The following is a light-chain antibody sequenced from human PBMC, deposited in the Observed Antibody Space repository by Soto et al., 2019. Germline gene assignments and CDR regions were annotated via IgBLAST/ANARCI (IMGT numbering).Light chain of an antibody. Sequence: DIQMAQSPSSLSASVGGRVTITCRASQSISTSLNWYQQKSGKTLHLLVYAESFLQSGVPSRLRGGGSGTDFTPTISSLQPEDSATSYCIQTYSRHHTFGQGTELEIK. V-gene: IGKV1-39*01. CDR1: QSISTS. CDR3: IQTYSRHHT. J-gene: IGKJ2*01. CDR2: AES.